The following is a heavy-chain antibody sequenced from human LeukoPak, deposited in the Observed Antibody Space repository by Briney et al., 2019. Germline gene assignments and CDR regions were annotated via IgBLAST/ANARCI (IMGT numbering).Heavy chain of an antibody. CDR3: TSHAAFDP. Sequence: AGGSLRLSCAASGFTFNNAWMNWVRQAPGKGLEWLGRIKSKNVGGTTDYAAPVKGRFTISRDDSKNTVYLQMNSLKIEDTAVYYCTSHAAFDPWGQGTLVTVSS. V-gene: IGHV3-15*01. CDR2: IKSKNVGGTT. CDR1: GFTFNNAW. J-gene: IGHJ5*02.